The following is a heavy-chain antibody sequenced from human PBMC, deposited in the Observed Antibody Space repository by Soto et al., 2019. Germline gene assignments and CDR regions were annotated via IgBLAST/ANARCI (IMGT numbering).Heavy chain of an antibody. J-gene: IGHJ4*02. V-gene: IGHV3-33*01. CDR2: IWYDGSNK. D-gene: IGHD3-10*01. CDR1: GFKFNSYG. CDR3: ARYLEAASGGVDYGSGSLNSAY. Sequence: QVQVVESGGGVVQPGRSLRLSCAASGFKFNSYGMHWVRQAQGKGLEWVAEIWYDGSNKYYADSVKGRFTISRDNCKNKMNLQMNSLRADDTAVYYCARYLEAASGGVDYGSGSLNSAYRCQGTLVTVSS.